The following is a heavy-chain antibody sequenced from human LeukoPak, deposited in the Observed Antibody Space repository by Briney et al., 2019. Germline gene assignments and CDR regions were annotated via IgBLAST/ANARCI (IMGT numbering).Heavy chain of an antibody. D-gene: IGHD2-15*01. CDR3: ARQGGGSLDY. Sequence: PLETLSLTCTVSGGSISSSSYYWGWIRQPPGKGLEWIGSIYYSGSTYYNPSLKSRVTISVDTSKNQFSLKLSSVTAADTAVYYCARQGGGSLDYWGQGTLVTVSS. CDR1: GGSISSSSYY. V-gene: IGHV4-39*01. CDR2: IYYSGST. J-gene: IGHJ4*02.